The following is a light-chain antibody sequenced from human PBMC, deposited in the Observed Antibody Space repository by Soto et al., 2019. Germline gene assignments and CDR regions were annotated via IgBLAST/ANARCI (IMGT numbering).Light chain of an antibody. V-gene: IGLV2-8*01. J-gene: IGLJ3*02. Sequence: QSALTQPASVSGSPGQSITISCTGTSSDVGGYNYVSWYQQHPGKAPKLMIYEVSNRPSGVPARFSGSRSGNTASLTVSGLQAEDEADYYCSSYAGSNVWVFGGGTKLTVL. CDR3: SSYAGSNVWV. CDR2: EVS. CDR1: SSDVGGYNY.